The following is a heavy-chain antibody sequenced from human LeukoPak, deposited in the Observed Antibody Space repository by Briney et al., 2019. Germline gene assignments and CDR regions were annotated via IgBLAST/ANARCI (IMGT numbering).Heavy chain of an antibody. Sequence: SETLSLTCAVYGGSFSGYYWSWIRQPPGKGLEWIGEINHSGSTNYNPSLKSRVTISVDTSKNQFSLKLSSVTAADTAVYYCARYSGSNVIIDYWGQGTLVTVSS. V-gene: IGHV4-34*01. D-gene: IGHD1-26*01. J-gene: IGHJ4*02. CDR2: INHSGST. CDR3: ARYSGSNVIIDY. CDR1: GGSFSGYY.